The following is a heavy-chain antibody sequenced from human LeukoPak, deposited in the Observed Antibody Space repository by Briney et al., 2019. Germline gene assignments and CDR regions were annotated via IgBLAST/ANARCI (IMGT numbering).Heavy chain of an antibody. J-gene: IGHJ3*02. CDR1: GGPFSNYH. D-gene: IGHD6-19*01. V-gene: IGHV4-34*01. Sequence: SDTLSLACAGYGGPFSNYHWSWIRQPPAKGLEWIGEINYGGNTNYNPSIKSRVTIPVDTCKNQFSLKLSSVTAEDTVVYYGARGGSGWYGVNAFYIWGERTMVTVAS. CDR2: INYGGNT. CDR3: ARGGSGWYGVNAFYI.